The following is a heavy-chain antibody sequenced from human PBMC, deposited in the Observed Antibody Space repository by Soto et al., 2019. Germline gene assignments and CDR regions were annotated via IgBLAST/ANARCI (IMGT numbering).Heavy chain of an antibody. CDR2: IYYSGST. CDR1: GGSISSYY. Sequence: SETLSLTCTVSGGSISSYYWSWIRQPPGKGLEWIGYIYYSGSTNYNPSLKSRVTISVDTSKNQFSLKLSSVTAADTAVYYCAIGVQDIVATIYFDYRAQRTPVTVSS. V-gene: IGHV4-59*01. J-gene: IGHJ4*02. CDR3: AIGVQDIVATIYFDY. D-gene: IGHD5-12*01.